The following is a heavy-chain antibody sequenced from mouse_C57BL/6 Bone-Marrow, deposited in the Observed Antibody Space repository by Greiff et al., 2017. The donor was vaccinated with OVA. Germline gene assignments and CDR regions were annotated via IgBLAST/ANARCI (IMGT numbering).Heavy chain of an antibody. CDR1: GFTFSDYY. V-gene: IGHV5-16*01. CDR2: INYDGSST. J-gene: IGHJ4*01. CDR3: ARAMDY. Sequence: EVQLVESEGGLVQPGSSMKLSCTASGFTFSDYYMAWVRQVPEKGLEWVANINYDGSSTYYLDSLKSRFIISRDNAKNILYLQMSSLKSEDTATYYCARAMDYWGQGTSVTVSS.